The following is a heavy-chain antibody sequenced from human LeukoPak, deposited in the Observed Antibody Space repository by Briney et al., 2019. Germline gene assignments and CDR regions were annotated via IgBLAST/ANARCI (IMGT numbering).Heavy chain of an antibody. Sequence: SETLSPTCTVSGGSISSSRYYWGWIRQPPGKGLEWIGSIDYSGSTNYNPSLKSRVTISVDTSKNQFSLKLSSVTAADTAVYYCARGRWEVDYWGQGTLVTVSS. J-gene: IGHJ4*02. V-gene: IGHV4-39*07. CDR3: ARGRWEVDY. CDR2: IDYSGST. CDR1: GGSISSSRYY. D-gene: IGHD1-26*01.